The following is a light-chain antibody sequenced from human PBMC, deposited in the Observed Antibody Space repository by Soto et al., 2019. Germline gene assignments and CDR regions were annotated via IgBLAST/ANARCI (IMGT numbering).Light chain of an antibody. CDR2: DAS. CDR3: QQFIDGWT. CDR1: QSINNR. Sequence: IQRTQSPSTLSASIGDRVTITCRASQSINNRLAWYQQMPGKAPNLLIYDASSLESGVPSRFRGSSSETEFTLTISGLQPDDFATYYCQQFIDGWTFGQGTKVDIK. J-gene: IGKJ1*01. V-gene: IGKV1-5*01.